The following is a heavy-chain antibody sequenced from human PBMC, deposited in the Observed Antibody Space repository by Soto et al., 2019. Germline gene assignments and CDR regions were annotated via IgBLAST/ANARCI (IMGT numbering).Heavy chain of an antibody. CDR3: TKDQVEGYYDTGGSQGS. D-gene: IGHD3-22*01. Sequence: GGSLRLSCTASVFTFSSYAMSWVRQAPGKGLDWVSTISGSGSGTYYADSVKGRFTISRDNSKNTLYLQMDRLRAEDTAVYFCTKDQVEGYYDTGGSQGSWGQGTLVTVSS. J-gene: IGHJ5*02. V-gene: IGHV3-23*01. CDR1: VFTFSSYA. CDR2: ISGSGSGT.